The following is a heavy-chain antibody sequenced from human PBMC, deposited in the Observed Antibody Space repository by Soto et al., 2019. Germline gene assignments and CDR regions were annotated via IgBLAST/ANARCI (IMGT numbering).Heavy chain of an antibody. V-gene: IGHV3-15*07. CDR1: GFTFSHAW. J-gene: IGHJ6*02. Sequence: EVQLVESGGGLVKPGGSLRLSCGASGFTFSHAWMNCVRQAPGKGLEWVGRIKSKIDGGTSDYAAPVKGRFSISRDDSKDTLFLQMNSLKTEDTAVYFCATMGHCSNGVCSYYYYGMDVWGLGTTVTVSS. D-gene: IGHD2-8*01. CDR2: IKSKIDGGTS. CDR3: ATMGHCSNGVCSYYYYGMDV.